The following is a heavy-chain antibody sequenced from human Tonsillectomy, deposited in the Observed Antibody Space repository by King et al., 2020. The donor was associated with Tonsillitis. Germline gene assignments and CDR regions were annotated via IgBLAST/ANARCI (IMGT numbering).Heavy chain of an antibody. Sequence: VQLVESGGGLVQPGGSLRLSCAASGFTFSSYAMSWVRQAPGKGLEWVSAISGSGGSTYYADSVKGRFTISRDNSKNTLYLQMNSLRAEDTAVYYCAKDPVDSSRWYNHFSWFVPWGQGTLVTVSS. J-gene: IGHJ5*01. CDR1: GFTFSSYA. CDR2: ISGSGGST. V-gene: IGHV3-23*04. D-gene: IGHD6-13*01. CDR3: AKDPVDSSRWYNHFSWFVP.